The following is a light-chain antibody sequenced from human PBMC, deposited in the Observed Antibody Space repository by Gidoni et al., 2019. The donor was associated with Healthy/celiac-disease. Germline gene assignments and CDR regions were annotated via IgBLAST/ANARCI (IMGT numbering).Light chain of an antibody. V-gene: IGKV3-20*01. Sequence: EIVLTQSPGTLSLSPGERATLSCRASQSVSSSYLAWYQQKPGQAPRLLIDGASSRATGIPDRFSGSGSGTDFTLTISRLEPEDFAVYYCQQYGSSSYTFGQXTKLEIK. J-gene: IGKJ2*01. CDR2: GAS. CDR3: QQYGSSSYT. CDR1: QSVSSSY.